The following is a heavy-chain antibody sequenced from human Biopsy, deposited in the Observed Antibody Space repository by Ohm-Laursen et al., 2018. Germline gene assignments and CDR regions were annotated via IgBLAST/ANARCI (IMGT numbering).Heavy chain of an antibody. D-gene: IGHD3-3*01. CDR2: IVPILGHL. Sequence: ASVKVSCNASGGPSSNYAFSWVRQAPGQGLKWVGRIVPILGHLNYAQRFQGRVSITADKSTTYVYMELSRLTSGDTAVYYCAADADGYYTEFDYWGPGTLVTVSS. J-gene: IGHJ4*02. CDR3: AADADGYYTEFDY. V-gene: IGHV1-69*04. CDR1: GGPSSNYA.